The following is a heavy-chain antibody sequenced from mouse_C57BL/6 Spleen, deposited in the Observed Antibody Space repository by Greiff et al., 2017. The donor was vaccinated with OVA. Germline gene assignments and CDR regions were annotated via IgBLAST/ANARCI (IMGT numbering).Heavy chain of an antibody. D-gene: IGHD1-1*01. CDR1: GYTFTSYW. V-gene: IGHV1-50*01. CDR3: ARSEIYYYGSSYVREAMDY. Sequence: QVQLQQPGAELVKPGASVKLSCKASGYTFTSYWMQWVKQRPGQGLAWIGEIDPSDSYTNYNQKFKGKATLTVDKSSSTTYMQLSSLTSEDSAVYYCARSEIYYYGSSYVREAMDYWGQGTSVTVSA. J-gene: IGHJ4*01. CDR2: IDPSDSYT.